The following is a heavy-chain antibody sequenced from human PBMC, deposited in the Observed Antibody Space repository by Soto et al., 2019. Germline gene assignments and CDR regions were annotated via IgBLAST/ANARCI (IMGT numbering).Heavy chain of an antibody. D-gene: IGHD2-21*01. J-gene: IGHJ6*04. V-gene: IGHV3-7*01. CDR1: GFTFTSYW. CDR3: VREIASRL. Sequence: EVQVVESGGGLVQPGGSLRLSCAASGFTFTSYWRTWVRQAPGRGLEWVANINKDGSEKSYVDSVKGRFTISRDNAKSSLYLQMNSLIADDPAVYYCVREIASRLWGKGTTVIVSS. CDR2: INKDGSEK.